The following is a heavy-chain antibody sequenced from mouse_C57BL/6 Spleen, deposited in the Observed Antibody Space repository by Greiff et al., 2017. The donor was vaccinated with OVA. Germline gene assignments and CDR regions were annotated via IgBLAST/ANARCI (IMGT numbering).Heavy chain of an antibody. CDR2: ISSGSSTI. J-gene: IGHJ1*03. V-gene: IGHV5-17*01. D-gene: IGHD1-1*01. CDR1: GFTFSDYG. CDR3: ARRYYGKDWYFDV. Sequence: EVQLVESGGGLVKPGGSLQLSCAASGFTFSDYGMHWVRQAPEKGLEWVAYISSGSSTIYYADTVKGRFTISRDNAKNTLFLQMTSLRSEDTAMYYCARRYYGKDWYFDVWGTGTTVTVSS.